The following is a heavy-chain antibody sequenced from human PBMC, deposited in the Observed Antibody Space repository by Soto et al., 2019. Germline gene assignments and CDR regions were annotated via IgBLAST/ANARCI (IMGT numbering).Heavy chain of an antibody. V-gene: IGHV1-69*01. CDR2: IIPIFGTA. CDR3: ASRVATADY. CDR1: GNSFSSGG. D-gene: IGHD5-12*01. Sequence: GNSFSSGGSRLVRQAPGQGLEWMGGIIPIFGTANYAQKFQGRVTITADESTSTAYMELSSLRSEDTAVYYCASRVATADYWGQGTLVTVSS. J-gene: IGHJ4*02.